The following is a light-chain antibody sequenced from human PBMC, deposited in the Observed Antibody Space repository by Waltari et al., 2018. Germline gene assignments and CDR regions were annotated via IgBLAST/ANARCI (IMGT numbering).Light chain of an antibody. CDR1: RPNIGSNT. CDR3: AAWDDSLNGVV. CDR2: SNN. V-gene: IGLV1-44*01. J-gene: IGLJ2*01. Sequence: QSVLTQPPSASGTPGQRVTISCSGSRPNIGSNTVNGYQQRPGTAPKLLIYSNNQRPAGVPDRFSGSKSGTSASLAISGLQSEDEADYYCAAWDDSLNGVVFGGGTKLTVL.